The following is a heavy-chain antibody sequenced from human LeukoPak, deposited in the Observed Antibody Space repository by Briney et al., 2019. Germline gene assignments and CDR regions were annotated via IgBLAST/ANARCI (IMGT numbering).Heavy chain of an antibody. CDR2: IKEDGKKI. D-gene: IGHD1-14*01. V-gene: IGHV3-7*01. J-gene: IGHJ4*02. Sequence: GGSLRLSCAASGFWFSGFGMSWLCHGPGTGLGWVANIKEDGKKIYQVDSLKGRFTISRDNAKNSLFLQMNSLRVEDTAIYYCARGQNWNHDFWGQGTLVTVSS. CDR3: ARGQNWNHDF. CDR1: GFWFSGFG.